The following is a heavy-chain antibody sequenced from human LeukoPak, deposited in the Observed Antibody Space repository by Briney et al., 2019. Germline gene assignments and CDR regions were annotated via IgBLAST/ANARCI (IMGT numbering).Heavy chain of an antibody. Sequence: GGSLRLSCAASGFTLSNYAMNWVRQAPGKGLEWVSSINGSGDKTYYADSVKGRFPISRDNSKNTLYLQMNSLRAEDTAVYYCAGTYYDFWSGYTKSNWFDPWGQGTLVTVSS. CDR3: AGTYYDFWSGYTKSNWFDP. CDR2: INGSGDKT. D-gene: IGHD3-3*01. CDR1: GFTLSNYA. V-gene: IGHV3-23*01. J-gene: IGHJ5*02.